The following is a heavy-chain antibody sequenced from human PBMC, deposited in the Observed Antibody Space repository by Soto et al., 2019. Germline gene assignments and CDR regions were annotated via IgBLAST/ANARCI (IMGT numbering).Heavy chain of an antibody. Sequence: ASVKVSCKASGYSFIGYYMHWVRQAPGQGLEWMGWINPKSGVTNYAQKFQGRVTMTRDTSITTAYMELSSLRSDDTAVYYCARGDVNWFDPWGQGTLVSVSS. CDR3: ARGDVNWFDP. CDR1: GYSFIGYY. J-gene: IGHJ5*02. V-gene: IGHV1-2*02. D-gene: IGHD2-21*02. CDR2: INPKSGVT.